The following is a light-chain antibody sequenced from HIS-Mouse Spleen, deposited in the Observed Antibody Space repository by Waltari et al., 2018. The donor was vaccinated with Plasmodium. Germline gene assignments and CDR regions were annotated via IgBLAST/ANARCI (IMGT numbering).Light chain of an antibody. V-gene: IGLV2-8*01. J-gene: IGLJ2*01. Sequence: QSALTQPPSASGSPGQSVTISCTGTSSDVGGYNYVSWYQQHPGKAPKLMIYEVSNRSSGVPDRFSGSKSGNTASLTVSGLQAEDEADYYCSSYAGSNNVVFGGGTKLTVL. CDR3: SSYAGSNNVV. CDR2: EVS. CDR1: SSDVGGYNY.